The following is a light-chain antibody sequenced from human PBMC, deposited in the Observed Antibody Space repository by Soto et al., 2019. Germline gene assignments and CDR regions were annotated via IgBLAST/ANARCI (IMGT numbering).Light chain of an antibody. CDR3: QQYGSSPET. V-gene: IGKV3-20*01. J-gene: IGKJ1*01. CDR1: QSVSSSY. CDR2: GAS. Sequence: EIVLTQSPGTLSLSPGERATLSCRASQSVSSSYLAWYQQKPGQAPRLLIYGASSRATGIPDRFSGSGSGTDFTLTISRLEPEDFAVYYCQQYGSSPETFGLCTKVEIK.